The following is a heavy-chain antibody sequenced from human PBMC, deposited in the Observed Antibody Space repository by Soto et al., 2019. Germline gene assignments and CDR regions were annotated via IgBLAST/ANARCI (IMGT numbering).Heavy chain of an antibody. V-gene: IGHV5-51*01. CDR2: IYPGDSDT. Sequence: GESLKISCKGSGYIFSSDWIGWVRQMPGKGLEWMGIIYPGDSDTSYSPSFQGQVTISADKSISTAYLQWSSLKASDTAMYYCARSHRLSGLTGPYYGMDVWGQGT. D-gene: IGHD3-9*01. J-gene: IGHJ6*02. CDR3: ARSHRLSGLTGPYYGMDV. CDR1: GYIFSSDW.